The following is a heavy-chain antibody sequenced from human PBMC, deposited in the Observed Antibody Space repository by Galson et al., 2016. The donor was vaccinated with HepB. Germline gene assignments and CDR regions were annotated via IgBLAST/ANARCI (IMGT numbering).Heavy chain of an antibody. V-gene: IGHV3-23*01. CDR3: VRDNIGVVTSFDF. CDR1: GLTFSYYA. D-gene: IGHD4-23*01. Sequence: SLRLSCAASGLTFSYYAMTWVRQAPGMGLEWVSTISGSGSSVYYADSVRGRFTISRDNSTNTLFLQMDSLRDDDTAVYYCVRDNIGVVTSFDFWGQGTLVAVSS. CDR2: ISGSGSSV. J-gene: IGHJ4*02.